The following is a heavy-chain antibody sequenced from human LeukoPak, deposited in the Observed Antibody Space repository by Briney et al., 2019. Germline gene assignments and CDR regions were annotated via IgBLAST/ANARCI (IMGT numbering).Heavy chain of an antibody. J-gene: IGHJ5*02. CDR3: AVYCGGDCYSGVNNWFDP. V-gene: IGHV4-4*02. CDR2: IYHSGST. D-gene: IGHD2-21*02. CDR1: GGSISSSNW. Sequence: SGTLSLTCAVSGGSISSSNWWSWVRQPPGKGLGWIGEIYHSGSTNYNPSLKSRVTISVDKSKNQFSLKLSSVTAADTAVYYCAVYCGGDCYSGVNNWFDPWGQGTLVTVSS.